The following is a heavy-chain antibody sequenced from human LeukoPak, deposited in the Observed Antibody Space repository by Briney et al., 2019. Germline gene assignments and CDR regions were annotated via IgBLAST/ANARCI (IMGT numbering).Heavy chain of an antibody. CDR1: GFTFDDYA. D-gene: IGHD3-10*01. CDR2: INNDGSST. Sequence: PGGSLRLSCAASGFTFDDYAMHWVRQAPGKGLVWVSRINNDGSSTSYADSVQGRFTISRDNAKNTLYLQMSSLRAEDTALYYCARVARGDYYYYYMDVWGRGTTVTVSS. CDR3: ARVARGDYYYYYMDV. V-gene: IGHV3-74*01. J-gene: IGHJ6*03.